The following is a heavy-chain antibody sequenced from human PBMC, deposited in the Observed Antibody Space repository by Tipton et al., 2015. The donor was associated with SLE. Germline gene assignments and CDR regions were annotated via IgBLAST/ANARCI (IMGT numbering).Heavy chain of an antibody. CDR2: ISYDGSNK. V-gene: IGHV3-30*03. CDR3: ASEGKDY. Sequence: SLRLSCAASGFTFSSYGMHWVRQAPGKGLEWVAVISYDGSNKYYADSVKGRFTISRDNSKNTLYLQMNSLRAEDTAVYYCASEGKDYWGQGTLVTVSS. CDR1: GFTFSSYG. J-gene: IGHJ4*02.